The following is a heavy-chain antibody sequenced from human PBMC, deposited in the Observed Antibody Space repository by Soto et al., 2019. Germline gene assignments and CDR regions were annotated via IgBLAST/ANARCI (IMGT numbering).Heavy chain of an antibody. CDR3: AVAVAGPTAIGY. J-gene: IGHJ4*02. CDR1: GFTFSSYW. CDR2: INSDGSST. V-gene: IGHV3-74*01. Sequence: EVQLVESGGGLVQPGGSLRLSCAASGFTFSSYWMHWVRQAPGKGLVWVSRINSDGSSTSYADSVKGRFTISRDNAKNTLYMQMNSLRAEDTAVYYCAVAVAGPTAIGYWGQGTLVTVPS. D-gene: IGHD6-19*01.